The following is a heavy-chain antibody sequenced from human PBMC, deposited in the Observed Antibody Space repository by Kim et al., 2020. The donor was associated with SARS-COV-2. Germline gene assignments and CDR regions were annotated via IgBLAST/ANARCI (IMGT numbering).Heavy chain of an antibody. CDR3: ARGRHIAARPRYLNY. J-gene: IGHJ4*02. V-gene: IGHV4-34*01. Sequence: PSLKSRVTRSVDTSKNQFSLKLRSVTAADTAVYYCARGRHIAARPRYLNYWGQGTLVTVSS. D-gene: IGHD6-6*01.